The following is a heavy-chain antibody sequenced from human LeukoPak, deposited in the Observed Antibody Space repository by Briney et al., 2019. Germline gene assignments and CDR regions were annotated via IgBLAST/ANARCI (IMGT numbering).Heavy chain of an antibody. D-gene: IGHD6-19*01. CDR3: ATVAVAGREGFDP. V-gene: IGHV5-51*01. J-gene: IGHJ5*02. CDR1: GYTFTKYW. CDR2: IYPGDSDT. Sequence: GESLKISCKGSGYTFTKYWIGWVRQMPGKGLEWMGIIYPGDSDTTYSPSFQGQVTISADKSISTAYLQWSSLKASDTAMYYCATVAVAGREGFDPWGQGTLVTVSS.